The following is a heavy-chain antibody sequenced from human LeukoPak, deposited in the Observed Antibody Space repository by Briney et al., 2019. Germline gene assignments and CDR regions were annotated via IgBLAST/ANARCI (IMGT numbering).Heavy chain of an antibody. CDR2: ISGSGGST. CDR3: ARDRRITMVRGVIIYYYGMDV. J-gene: IGHJ6*02. CDR1: GFTFSSYA. D-gene: IGHD3-10*01. Sequence: GGSLRLSCAASGFTFSSYAMSWVRQAPGKGLEWVSAISGSGGSTYYADSVKGRFTISRDNSKNTLYLQMNSLRAEDTAVYYCARDRRITMVRGVIIYYYGMDVWGQGTTVTVSS. V-gene: IGHV3-23*01.